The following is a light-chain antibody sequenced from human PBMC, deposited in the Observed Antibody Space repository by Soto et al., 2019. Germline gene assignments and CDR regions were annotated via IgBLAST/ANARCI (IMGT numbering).Light chain of an antibody. J-gene: IGKJ3*01. Sequence: DIQMTQSPSSLSASVGDRATITCRASQSISNYLNWYQKKPVQAPKLLIYTASSLQSGVPSRFSGRGSGTDFSLTISSLQAEDFATYYCQQNYITPFNFGPGTKVDTK. CDR1: QSISNY. CDR2: TAS. CDR3: QQNYITPFN. V-gene: IGKV1-39*01.